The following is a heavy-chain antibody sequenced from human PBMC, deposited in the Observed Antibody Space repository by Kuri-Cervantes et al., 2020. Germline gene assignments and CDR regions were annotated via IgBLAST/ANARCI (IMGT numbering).Heavy chain of an antibody. CDR2: ISYDGSNK. CDR1: GFTFSSYV. J-gene: IGHJ4*02. Sequence: GGSLRLSCAASGFTFSSYVMHWVRQAPGKGLEWVAVISYDGSNKYYADSVKGRFTISRDNSKNTLYLQMNSLRAEDTAVYYCARDRSRYFDWASLDYWGQGTLVTVSS. D-gene: IGHD3-9*01. V-gene: IGHV3-30-3*01. CDR3: ARDRSRYFDWASLDY.